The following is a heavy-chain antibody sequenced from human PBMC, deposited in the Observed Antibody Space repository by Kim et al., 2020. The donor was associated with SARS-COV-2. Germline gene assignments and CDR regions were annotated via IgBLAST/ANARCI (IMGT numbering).Heavy chain of an antibody. CDR1: GFTFSDYY. V-gene: IGHV3-11*01. CDR3: ARAGEITFGGVNVIQAFDI. J-gene: IGHJ3*02. CDR2: ISSSGSTI. Sequence: GGSLRLSCAASGFTFSDYYMSWIRQAPGKGLEWVSYISSSGSTIYYADSVKGRFTISRDNAKNSLYLQMNSLRAEDTAVYYCARAGEITFGGVNVIQAFDIWGQGTMVTVSS. D-gene: IGHD3-16*02.